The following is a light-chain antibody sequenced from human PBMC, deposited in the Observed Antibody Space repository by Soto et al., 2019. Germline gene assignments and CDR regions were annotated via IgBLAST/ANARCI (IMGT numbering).Light chain of an antibody. V-gene: IGKV4-1*01. CDR1: QSVLYSSNSKNY. CDR3: QQYYSSPPT. CDR2: WAS. J-gene: IGKJ1*01. Sequence: DVVMTQSPDSLAVSLGERATINCKSSQSVLYSSNSKNYLAWYQQKPGQPPKLLIYWASTRESGVPDRFSGSGSGTDFTLTLNSLQAEDVAVYYCQQYYSSPPTFGQGTKVEIK.